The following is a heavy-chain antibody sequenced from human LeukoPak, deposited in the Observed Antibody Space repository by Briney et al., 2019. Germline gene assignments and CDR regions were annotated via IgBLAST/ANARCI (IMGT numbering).Heavy chain of an antibody. CDR3: AREIPVYDGGGDYYYYYMDV. Sequence: PSETLSLTCTVSGGSISSYYWSWIRQPPGKGLEWNGYIYYSGSTNYNPSLKSRVTISVDTSKNQFSLKLSSVTAADTAVYYCAREIPVYDGGGDYYYYYMDVWGKGNTVTVSS. V-gene: IGHV4-59*01. CDR1: GGSISSYY. D-gene: IGHD3-16*01. CDR2: IYYSGST. J-gene: IGHJ6*03.